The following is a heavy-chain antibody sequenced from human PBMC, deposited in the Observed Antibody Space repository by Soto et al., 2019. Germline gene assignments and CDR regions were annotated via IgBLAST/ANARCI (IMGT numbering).Heavy chain of an antibody. D-gene: IGHD6-19*01. J-gene: IGHJ4*02. V-gene: IGHV4-34*01. CDR2: INNSGST. CDR3: ARGGYSSGWFRF. CDR1: GGSFRGYH. Sequence: SETLSLTCAVHGGSFRGYHWTWIRQPPGKGLEWVGEINNSGSTNDNPSLKSRVTISRDTSKNQFSLSLSSVTAAGTAIYYCARGGYSSGWFRFWGQGILVTVSS.